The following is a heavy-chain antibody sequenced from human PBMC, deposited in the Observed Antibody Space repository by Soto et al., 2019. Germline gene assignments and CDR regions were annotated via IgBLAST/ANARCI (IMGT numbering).Heavy chain of an antibody. Sequence: ASVKVSCKASGYTFTSYDINWVRQATGQGLEWMGWMNPNSGNTGYAQKFQGRVTMTRNTSISTAYMELSSLRSEDTAVYYCAXAIHSGYDWHWFDPWGQGTLVTVSS. CDR1: GYTFTSYD. CDR3: AXAIHSGYDWHWFDP. CDR2: MNPNSGNT. J-gene: IGHJ5*02. D-gene: IGHD5-12*01. V-gene: IGHV1-8*01.